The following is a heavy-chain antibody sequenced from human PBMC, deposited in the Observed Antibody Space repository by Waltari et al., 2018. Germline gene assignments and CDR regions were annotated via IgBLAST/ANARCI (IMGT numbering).Heavy chain of an antibody. D-gene: IGHD3-16*01. Sequence: EMQQLESGGGLVHPGGSMSPSCATSDFTFNTHPMTWVRQAPGKGLEWVSAISAGGATTYYADSMKGRFTISRDNSKNTLYLQMNSLRAEDTAVYYCARVLRMGDLPHLSWGQGTLVTVSS. CDR3: ARVLRMGDLPHLS. V-gene: IGHV3-23*01. CDR1: DFTFNTHP. CDR2: ISAGGATT. J-gene: IGHJ5*02.